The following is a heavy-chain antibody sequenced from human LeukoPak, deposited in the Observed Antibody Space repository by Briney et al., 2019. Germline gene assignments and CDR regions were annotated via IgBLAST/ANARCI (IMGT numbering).Heavy chain of an antibody. CDR1: GGSFSGYY. D-gene: IGHD3-3*01. Sequence: SETLSLTCAVYGGSFSGYYWSWIRQPPGKGLEWIGEINHSGSTNYNPSLKSRVTISVDTSKNQFSLKLSSVTAADTAVYYCARELYYDFWSGYYIRGDAFDIWGQGTMGTVSS. J-gene: IGHJ3*02. V-gene: IGHV4-34*01. CDR2: INHSGST. CDR3: ARELYYDFWSGYYIRGDAFDI.